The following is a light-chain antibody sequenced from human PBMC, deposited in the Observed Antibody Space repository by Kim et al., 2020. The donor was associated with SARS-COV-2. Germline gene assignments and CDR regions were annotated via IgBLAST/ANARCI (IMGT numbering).Light chain of an antibody. CDR1: QTLSSSY. CDR3: QQYGNSPFT. Sequence: EIVLTQSPGTLSLSPGERATLACRASQTLSSSYLAWYQQKPGQAPRLLIYGGSNRATGIPDRFRGSGSGTDFTLNISRLEPDDFAVYYCQQYGNSPFTFGPGTKLDIK. V-gene: IGKV3-20*01. CDR2: GGS. J-gene: IGKJ3*01.